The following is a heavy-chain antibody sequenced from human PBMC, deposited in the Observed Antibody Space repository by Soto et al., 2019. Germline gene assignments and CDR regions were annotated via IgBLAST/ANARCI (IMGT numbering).Heavy chain of an antibody. CDR1: GGTFSSYA. CDR3: AREVQVHTPAFVY. D-gene: IGHD3-10*01. Sequence: QVQLVQSGAEVKKPGSSVKVSCKASGGTFSSYAISWLRQAPGQGPEWMGDISPMFGAANYAPKFQGRVTITADESTGTSYMQWSSLTSEDTALYFCAREVQVHTPAFVYWGQGTLVTVSS. CDR2: ISPMFGAA. J-gene: IGHJ4*02. V-gene: IGHV1-69*19.